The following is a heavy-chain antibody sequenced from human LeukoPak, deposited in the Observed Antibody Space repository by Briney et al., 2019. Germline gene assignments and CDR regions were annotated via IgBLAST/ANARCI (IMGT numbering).Heavy chain of an antibody. CDR3: ARGHWGLWFGEYYFDY. V-gene: IGHV4-34*01. CDR1: GGSFSGYY. Sequence: SETLSLTYAVYGGSFSGYYWSWIRQPPGKGLEWIGEINHSGSTNYNPSLKSRVTISVDTSKNQFSLKLSSVTAADTAVYYCARGHWGLWFGEYYFDYWGQGTLVTVSS. J-gene: IGHJ4*02. D-gene: IGHD3-10*01. CDR2: INHSGST.